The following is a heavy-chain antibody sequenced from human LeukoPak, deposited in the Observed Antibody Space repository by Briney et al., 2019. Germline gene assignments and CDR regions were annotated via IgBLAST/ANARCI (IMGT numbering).Heavy chain of an antibody. CDR1: GGTFSSYT. D-gene: IGHD2-2*01. J-gene: IGHJ6*03. CDR2: IIPILGIA. V-gene: IGHV1-69*04. Sequence: GASVKVSCKASGGTFSSYTISWVRQAPGQGLEWMGRIIPILGIANYAQKFQGRVTITADKSTSTAYMELSSLRSEDTAVYYCARDGEDIVVVPAAIRCYYYYMDVWGKGTTVTVSS. CDR3: ARDGEDIVVVPAAIRCYYYYMDV.